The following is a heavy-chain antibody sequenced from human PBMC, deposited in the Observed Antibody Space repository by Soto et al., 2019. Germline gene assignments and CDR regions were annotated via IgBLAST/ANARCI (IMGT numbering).Heavy chain of an antibody. D-gene: IGHD3-10*01. Sequence: QVQLVQSGAEVKKPGSSVKVSCKASGGTFSSYAINWVRQAPGQGLEWMGGIIRIFGTPDYAQRFQGRVTITADESTSTAYMELSSLRSEYTAVYYCPRQGSHKYYYYGMDVSGQGTTVTVSS. J-gene: IGHJ6*02. V-gene: IGHV1-69*12. CDR1: GGTFSSYA. CDR2: IIRIFGTP. CDR3: PRQGSHKYYYYGMDV.